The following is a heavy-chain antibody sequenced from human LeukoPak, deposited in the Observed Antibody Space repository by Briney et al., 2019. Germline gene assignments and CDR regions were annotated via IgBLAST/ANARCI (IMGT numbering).Heavy chain of an antibody. J-gene: IGHJ6*03. CDR2: IIPIFGTA. D-gene: IGHD3-3*01. CDR1: RGTFSSYA. V-gene: IGHV1-69*13. CDR3: ARGPLKAYDFWSRYYPGVRYYYYMDV. Sequence: SVKPSCKASRGTFSSYAISWVRQAAGPGLEWMGGIIPIFGTATYAQKFQGRVTITADESTRTAYMELSSLRSEDTAVYYCARGPLKAYDFWSRYYPGVRYYYYMDVWGKGTTVTVSS.